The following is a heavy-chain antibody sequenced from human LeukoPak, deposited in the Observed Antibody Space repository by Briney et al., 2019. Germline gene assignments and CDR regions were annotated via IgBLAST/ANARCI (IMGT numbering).Heavy chain of an antibody. V-gene: IGHV3-21*01. Sequence: NPSETLSLTCTVSGGSISSYYWSWIRQPAGKGLEWVSSISSSSSYIYYADSVKGRFTISRDNAKNSLYLQMNSLRAEDTAVYYCAREGAYPDAFDIWGQGTMVTVSS. CDR2: ISSSSSYI. CDR3: AREGAYPDAFDI. J-gene: IGHJ3*02. CDR1: GGSISSYY.